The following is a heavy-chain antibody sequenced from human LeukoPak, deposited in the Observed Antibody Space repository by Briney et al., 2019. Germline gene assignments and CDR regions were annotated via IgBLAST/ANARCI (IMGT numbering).Heavy chain of an antibody. V-gene: IGHV1-69*13. CDR1: GYTFTDYY. D-gene: IGHD2-2*01. J-gene: IGHJ6*03. CDR2: IIPIFGTA. CDR3: ARELVVPFYYYYYMDV. Sequence: GASVKVSCKASGYTFTDYYMHWVRQAPGQGLEWMGGIIPIFGTANYAQKFQGRVTITADESTSTAYMELSSLRSEDTAVYYCARELVVPFYYYYYMDVWGKGTTVTVSS.